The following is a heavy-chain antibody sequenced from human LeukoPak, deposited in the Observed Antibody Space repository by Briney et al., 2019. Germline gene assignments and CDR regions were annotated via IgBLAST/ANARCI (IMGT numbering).Heavy chain of an antibody. V-gene: IGHV3-74*01. CDR1: GFTFSSYW. D-gene: IGHD2-2*01. J-gene: IGHJ4*02. Sequence: PGGSLRLSCAASGFTFSSYWMHWVRQAPGKGLVWVSRINSDGSSTSYADSVKGRFTISRDNSKNTLYLQMNSLRAEDTAVYYCAKAYVGVVPAAIGIGYWGQGTLVTVSS. CDR3: AKAYVGVVPAAIGIGY. CDR2: INSDGSST.